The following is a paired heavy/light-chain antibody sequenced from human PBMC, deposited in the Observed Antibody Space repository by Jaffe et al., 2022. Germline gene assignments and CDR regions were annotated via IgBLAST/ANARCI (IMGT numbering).Heavy chain of an antibody. J-gene: IGHJ4*02. D-gene: IGHD2-15*01. CDR1: GFTFSSYA. CDR3: AKISGCSGGSCYSIGSVDY. V-gene: IGHV3-23*01. Sequence: EVQLLESGGGLVQPGGSLRLSCAASGFTFSSYAMSWVRQAPGKGLEWVSAISGSGGSTYYADSVKGRFTISRDNSKNTLYLQMNSLRAEDTAVYYCAKISGCSGGSCYSIGSVDYWGQGTLVTVSS. CDR2: ISGSGGST.
Light chain of an antibody. J-gene: IGKJ2*01. CDR1: QSVSSY. Sequence: EIVLTQSPATLSLSPGERATLSCRASQSVSSYLAWYQQKPGQAPRLLIYDASNRATGIPARFSGSGSGTDFTLTISSLEPEDFAVYYCQQRSNWPRYTFGQGTKLEIK. CDR2: DAS. V-gene: IGKV3-11*01. CDR3: QQRSNWPRYT.